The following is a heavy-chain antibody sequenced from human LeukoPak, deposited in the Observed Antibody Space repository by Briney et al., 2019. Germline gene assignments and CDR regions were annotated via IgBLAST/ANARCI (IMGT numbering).Heavy chain of an antibody. D-gene: IGHD6-13*01. Sequence: GGSLRLSCAASGFTFDDYAMHWVRQAPGKGLEWVSGISWNSGSIGYADSVKGRFTISRDNAKNSLYLQMNSLRAEDTALYYCAKGAPRLYIVAAGYFDYWGQGTLVTVSS. J-gene: IGHJ4*02. CDR2: ISWNSGSI. CDR3: AKGAPRLYIVAAGYFDY. CDR1: GFTFDDYA. V-gene: IGHV3-9*01.